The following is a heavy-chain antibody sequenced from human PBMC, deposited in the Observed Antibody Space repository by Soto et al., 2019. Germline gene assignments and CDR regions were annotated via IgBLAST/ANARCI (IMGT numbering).Heavy chain of an antibody. Sequence: EVQLLDSGGGLVQPGGSLRLSCEASGFTFSNYAMNWVRQAPGKGLEWVLGISGGGDNTYYADSVKGRFTISRDNSKNTVFLQKNSLRAGETALYYCAKGRLARGFDYWGQGTLVTVSS. CDR3: AKGRLARGFDY. CDR2: ISGGGDNT. CDR1: GFTFSNYA. J-gene: IGHJ4*02. V-gene: IGHV3-23*01.